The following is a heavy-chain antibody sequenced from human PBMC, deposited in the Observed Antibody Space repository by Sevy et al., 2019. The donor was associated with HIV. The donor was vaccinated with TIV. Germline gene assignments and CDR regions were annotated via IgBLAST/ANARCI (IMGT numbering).Heavy chain of an antibody. J-gene: IGHJ6*02. CDR1: GDSISSYY. CDR3: ARSIAAPRGMDV. V-gene: IGHV4-59*01. Sequence: SETLSLTCTVSGDSISSYYWSWIRQPPGKGLEWIGYIFYNGITNYNPSLKSRVTISVDTSKNRFSLKLSSVTASDTAVYYCARSIAAPRGMDVWGQGTTVTVSS. D-gene: IGHD6-6*01. CDR2: IFYNGIT.